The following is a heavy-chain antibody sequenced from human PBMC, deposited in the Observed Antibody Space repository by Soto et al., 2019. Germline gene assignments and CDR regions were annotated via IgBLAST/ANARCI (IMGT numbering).Heavy chain of an antibody. D-gene: IGHD6-13*01. CDR1: GGTFSSYA. Sequence: ASVKVSCKASGGTFSSYAISWVRQAPGQGLEWMGGIIPIFGTANYAQKFQGRVTITADKSTSTAYMELSSLRSEDTAVYYCARVPRIAAAGLVDVWGQGTTVTVSS. J-gene: IGHJ6*02. CDR3: ARVPRIAAAGLVDV. V-gene: IGHV1-69*06. CDR2: IIPIFGTA.